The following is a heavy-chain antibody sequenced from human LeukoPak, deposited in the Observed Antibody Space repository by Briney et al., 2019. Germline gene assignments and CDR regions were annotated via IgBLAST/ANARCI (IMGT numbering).Heavy chain of an antibody. D-gene: IGHD5-18*01. CDR1: GLTVSNHW. CDR2: IREERGQE. CDR3: ASLDTAKQPLANH. V-gene: IGHV3-7*03. J-gene: IGHJ5*02. Sequence: PGGSLRLSCVASGLTVSNHWMSWFRQAPGKGLEWVANIREERGQEYYVDSVKGRFTISKNSAKNSLYLQMNTLRVEDTAMYYCASLDTAKQPLANHWGQGTLVTVSS.